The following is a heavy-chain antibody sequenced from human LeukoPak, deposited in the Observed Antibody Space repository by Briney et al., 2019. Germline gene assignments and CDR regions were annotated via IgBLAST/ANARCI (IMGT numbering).Heavy chain of an antibody. CDR1: GFTFSSYA. J-gene: IGHJ3*02. CDR3: ARDAPYSGGCCAFDI. D-gene: IGHD6-19*01. CDR2: ISADGSEK. V-gene: IGHV3-30-3*01. Sequence: GGSLRLSCVGSGFTFSSYALHWLCQAPGKGLEWVAVISADGSEKYYADSVKGRFTMSRDNSKNTLFLQMNSLRTEDTAVYYCARDAPYSGGCCAFDIWGQGTTVTVSS.